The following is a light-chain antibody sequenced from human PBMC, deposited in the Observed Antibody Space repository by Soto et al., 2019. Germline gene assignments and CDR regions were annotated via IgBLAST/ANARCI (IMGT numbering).Light chain of an antibody. Sequence: QSVLAQPASVSGSPEQSITISCTGTSSDVGGYNFVSWYQHHPGKAPKLVIYEVSKRPSGISNRFSGSKSGNTATLTISGLQVEDEAHYYCNSYTITSARVFGTGTKVTVL. J-gene: IGLJ1*01. V-gene: IGLV2-14*01. CDR3: NSYTITSARV. CDR1: SSDVGGYNF. CDR2: EVS.